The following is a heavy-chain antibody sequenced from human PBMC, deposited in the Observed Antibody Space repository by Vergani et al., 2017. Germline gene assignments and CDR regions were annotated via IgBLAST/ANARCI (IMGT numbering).Heavy chain of an antibody. V-gene: IGHV3-33*01. CDR1: GFTLSRHA. CDR2: IWYDGSKE. CDR3: ARSGYFSHCVCYMPYYFYMDV. Sequence: QVQLEESGGGVVQPGRSLRLSCAGSGFTLSRHAMHWVRQAPGKGLEWVAFIWYDGSKEYYADSGKGRFTISRDNSKNTLYLQMNDLRAADTAVYYCARSGYFSHCVCYMPYYFYMDVWVKGTAVTVSS. D-gene: IGHD2-8*01. J-gene: IGHJ6*03.